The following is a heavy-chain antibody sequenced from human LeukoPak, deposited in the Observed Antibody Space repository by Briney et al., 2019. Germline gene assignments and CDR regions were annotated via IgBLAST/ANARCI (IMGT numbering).Heavy chain of an antibody. CDR1: GYRFIDYW. J-gene: IGHJ4*02. Sequence: GESLKISCKGSGYRFIDYWIGWVRQMPGKGLEWMGIIYPGESDTRYSPSFQGQVTISADKSISTAYLQWNSLKASDTAMYYCARQDGDYDIDYWGQGTLVTVSS. CDR3: ARQDGDYDIDY. D-gene: IGHD4-17*01. V-gene: IGHV5-51*01. CDR2: IYPGESDT.